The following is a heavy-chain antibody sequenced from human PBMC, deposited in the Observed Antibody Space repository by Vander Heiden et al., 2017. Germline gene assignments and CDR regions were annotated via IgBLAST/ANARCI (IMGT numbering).Heavy chain of an antibody. D-gene: IGHD2-2*01. Sequence: EVQLLESGGGLVQPGGSLRLSCAASGFTFSSDAMSWVGLAPGNGLEWVSAISGSGGSTYYADSVKGRFTISRDNSKNTLYLQMNSLRAEDTAVYYCAKAPLGGYQLLFSWFDPWGQGTLVTVSS. CDR1: GFTFSSDA. CDR2: ISGSGGST. J-gene: IGHJ5*02. V-gene: IGHV3-23*01. CDR3: AKAPLGGYQLLFSWFDP.